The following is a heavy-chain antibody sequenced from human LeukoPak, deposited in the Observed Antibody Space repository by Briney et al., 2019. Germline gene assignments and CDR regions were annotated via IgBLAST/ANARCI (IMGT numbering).Heavy chain of an antibody. CDR2: IYYSGST. D-gene: IGHD1-1*01. J-gene: IGHJ5*02. CDR1: GGSISSYR. CDR3: ARVGGWNDGDWFDP. V-gene: IGHV4-59*01. Sequence: SETLSLTCNVSGGSISSYRWSWIRQPPGKGLEWIGYIYYSGSTNYNPSLKSRVTISVDTSKNQFSLKLCSVTAADTAVYYCARVGGWNDGDWFDPWGQGTLVTVSS.